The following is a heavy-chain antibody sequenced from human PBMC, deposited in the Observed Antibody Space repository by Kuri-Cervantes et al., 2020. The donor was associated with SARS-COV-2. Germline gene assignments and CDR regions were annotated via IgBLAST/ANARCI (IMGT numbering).Heavy chain of an antibody. Sequence: SQTLSLTCAAYGGSFSGYYWSWIRQPPGKGLEWIGEINHSGSTNYNPSLKSRVTISVDTSKNQFSLKLSSVTAADTAVYYCARGVTIFGEDVWGQGTTVTVSS. CDR3: ARGVTIFGEDV. V-gene: IGHV4-34*01. J-gene: IGHJ6*02. CDR2: INHSGST. CDR1: GGSFSGYY. D-gene: IGHD3-3*01.